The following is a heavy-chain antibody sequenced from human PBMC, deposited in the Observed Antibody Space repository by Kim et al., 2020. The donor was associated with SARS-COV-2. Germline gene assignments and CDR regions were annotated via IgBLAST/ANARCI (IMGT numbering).Heavy chain of an antibody. Sequence: ASVKVSCKASGYTFTSYYMHWVRQAPGQGLEWMGIINPSGGSTSYAQKFQGRVTMTRDTSTSTVYMELSSLRSEDTAVYYCARDSRLLAAAGTGFDPWGQGTLVTVSS. CDR1: GYTFTSYY. CDR2: INPSGGST. D-gene: IGHD6-13*01. V-gene: IGHV1-46*01. CDR3: ARDSRLLAAAGTGFDP. J-gene: IGHJ5*02.